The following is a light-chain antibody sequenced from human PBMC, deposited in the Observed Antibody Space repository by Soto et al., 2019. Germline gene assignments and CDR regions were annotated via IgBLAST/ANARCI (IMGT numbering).Light chain of an antibody. CDR1: QTITNNF. CDR3: QQYGTLPLT. Sequence: EIVLTQSPGTLSLSPGERATLSCRATQTITNNFLAWYQQKPGQARRLLIYGASSRATGIPDRFSASGSGTDFTLTISRLEPEDFAVYHCQQYGTLPLTVGGGTKVDIK. CDR2: GAS. J-gene: IGKJ4*02. V-gene: IGKV3-20*01.